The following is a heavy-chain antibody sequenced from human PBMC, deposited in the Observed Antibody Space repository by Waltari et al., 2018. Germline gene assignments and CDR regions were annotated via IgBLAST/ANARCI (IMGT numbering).Heavy chain of an antibody. J-gene: IGHJ3*02. V-gene: IGHV3-33*01. Sequence: QVQLVESGGGVVQPGKSLRLSCEASGFTFVEFGMHWVRQAPGKGLQWVAVIWYDGSIQHYAESVKGRFTISRDNAENMLNLEMSGLRVEDTAVYYCARKKAGLLDAFDIWGQGTMVTVSS. CDR2: IWYDGSIQ. CDR3: ARKKAGLLDAFDI. D-gene: IGHD2-15*01. CDR1: GFTFVEFG.